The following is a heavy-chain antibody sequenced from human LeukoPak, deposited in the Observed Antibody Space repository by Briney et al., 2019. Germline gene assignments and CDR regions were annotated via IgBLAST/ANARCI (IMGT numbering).Heavy chain of an antibody. CDR2: ISAYNGNT. Sequence: ASVKVSCKASGYTSTSYGISWVRQAPGQGLEWMGWISAYNGNTNYAQKLQGRVTVTTDTSTSTAYMELRSLRSDDTAVYYCARLNYYYYYYMDVWGKGTTVTVSS. J-gene: IGHJ6*03. V-gene: IGHV1-18*01. CDR3: ARLNYYYYYYMDV. CDR1: GYTSTSYG.